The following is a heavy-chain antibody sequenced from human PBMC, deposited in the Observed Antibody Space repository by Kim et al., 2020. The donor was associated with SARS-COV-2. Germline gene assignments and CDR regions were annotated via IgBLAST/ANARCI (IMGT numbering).Heavy chain of an antibody. Sequence: RVTISVDTSKNQFSLKLSSVTAADTAVYYCARGLSPKVVPAVPLGNWFDPWGQGTLVTVSS. V-gene: IGHV4-34*01. J-gene: IGHJ5*02. D-gene: IGHD2-2*01. CDR3: ARGLSPKVVPAVPLGNWFDP.